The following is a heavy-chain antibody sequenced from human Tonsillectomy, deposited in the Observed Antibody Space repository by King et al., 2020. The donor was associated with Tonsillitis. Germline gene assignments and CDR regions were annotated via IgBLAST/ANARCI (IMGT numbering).Heavy chain of an antibody. V-gene: IGHV2-5*02. CDR2: IYWDDAE. CDR3: AHIAIDRAHDC. J-gene: IGHJ4*02. D-gene: IGHD1-14*01. CDR1: GFSLTTSGVG. Sequence: TLKESGPTLVKPTQTLTLTCTFSGFSLTTSGVGVGWVRQPPGKALEWLALIYWDDAERYSLSLKSRLTITKDTPKNQVVLTRTNMDPVDTATYYCAHIAIDRAHDCWGQGTLVTVSS.